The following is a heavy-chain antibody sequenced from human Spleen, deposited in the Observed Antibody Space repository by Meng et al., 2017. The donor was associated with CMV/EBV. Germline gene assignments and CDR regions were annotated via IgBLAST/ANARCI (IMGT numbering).Heavy chain of an antibody. CDR1: GFTFSNNA. J-gene: IGHJ4*02. CDR3: ARDGKDTALKCFDY. Sequence: GESLKISCAASGFTFSNNAMHWVRQAPGKGLEWVAVISYDGSNKYYADSVKGRFTISRDNSKNTPYLQMNSLRAEDTAVYYCARDGKDTALKCFDYWGQGTLVTVSS. V-gene: IGHV3-30*04. D-gene: IGHD5-18*01. CDR2: ISYDGSNK.